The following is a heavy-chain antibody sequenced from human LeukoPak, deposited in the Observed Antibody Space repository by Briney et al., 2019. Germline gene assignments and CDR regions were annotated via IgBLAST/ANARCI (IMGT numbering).Heavy chain of an antibody. D-gene: IGHD3-10*01. CDR3: TTSLPLWFGELNDY. CDR2: IKSKTDGGTT. Sequence: KTGGSLRLSCAASGFTFSNAWMSWVRQAPGKGLEWVGRIKSKTDGGTTDYAAPVKGRFTISRDDSKNTLYLQMNSLKTEDTVVYYCTTSLPLWFGELNDYWGQGTLVTVSS. V-gene: IGHV3-15*01. CDR1: GFTFSNAW. J-gene: IGHJ4*02.